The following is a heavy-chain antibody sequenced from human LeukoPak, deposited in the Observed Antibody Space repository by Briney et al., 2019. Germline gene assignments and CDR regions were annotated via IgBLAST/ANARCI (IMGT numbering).Heavy chain of an antibody. Sequence: GASVKVSCKASGYTFTGYYMHWVRQAPGQGLEWMGWINPNSGGTNYAQKFQGRVTMTRDTSTSTAYMELSRLRSDDTAVYYCARIHDYGDYEEREEYRFFDYWGQGTLVTVSS. V-gene: IGHV1-2*02. D-gene: IGHD4-17*01. CDR3: ARIHDYGDYEEREEYRFFDY. CDR1: GYTFTGYY. J-gene: IGHJ4*02. CDR2: INPNSGGT.